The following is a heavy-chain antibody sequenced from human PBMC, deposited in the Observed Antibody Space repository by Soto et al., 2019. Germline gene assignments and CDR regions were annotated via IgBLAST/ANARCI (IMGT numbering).Heavy chain of an antibody. V-gene: IGHV4-39*01. CDR3: ARQRRQQLDLNWFDP. D-gene: IGHD6-13*01. CDR1: GGSISSSSYY. CDR2: IYYSGST. Sequence: PSETLSLTCTVSGGSISSSSYYWGWIRQPPGKGLEWIGSIYYSGSTYYNPSLKSRVTISVDTSKNQFSLKLSSVTAADTAVYYWARQRRQQLDLNWFDPWGQGTLVTVS. J-gene: IGHJ5*02.